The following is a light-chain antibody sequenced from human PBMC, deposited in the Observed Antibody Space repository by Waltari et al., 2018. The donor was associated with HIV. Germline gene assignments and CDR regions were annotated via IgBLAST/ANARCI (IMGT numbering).Light chain of an antibody. J-gene: IGKJ3*01. Sequence: DIQMTQSPSSLSASVGDRVTITCRASQGIANYLAWYQQKPGKVPQLLIYAASTLHSGVPSRFSATGSGTDFTLTISSLQPEDVATYYCQNYNSALATFGPGTKVDLK. CDR1: QGIANY. V-gene: IGKV1-27*01. CDR2: AAS. CDR3: QNYNSALAT.